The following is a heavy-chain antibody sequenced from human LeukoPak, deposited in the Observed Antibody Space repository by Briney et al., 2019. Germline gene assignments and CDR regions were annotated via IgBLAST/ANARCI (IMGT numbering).Heavy chain of an antibody. CDR1: GGSISNYY. CDR2: IYYSGGT. V-gene: IGHV4-59*08. Sequence: PSETLSLTCTVSGGSISNYYWSWIRQPPGKGLEWIGYIYYSGGTNYNPSLKSRVTMSVDTSKNQFSLKLRSVTAADTAVYYCARHVVAAAAHQYSFDYWGQGTLVTVSS. D-gene: IGHD6-25*01. J-gene: IGHJ4*02. CDR3: ARHVVAAAAHQYSFDY.